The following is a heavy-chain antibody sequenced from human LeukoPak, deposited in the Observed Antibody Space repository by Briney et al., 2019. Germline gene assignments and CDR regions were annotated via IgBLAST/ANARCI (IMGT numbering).Heavy chain of an antibody. Sequence: GGSLGLSCAASGFTVSSNYMSWVRQAPGKGLEWVSGIYSGGSIYYADSVKGRFTISKDNSENTLYLQMNSLGAEDTAVYYCARPYISGWHFDYWGQGTLVTVSS. D-gene: IGHD6-19*01. CDR2: IYSGGSI. CDR1: GFTVSSNY. J-gene: IGHJ4*02. CDR3: ARPYISGWHFDY. V-gene: IGHV3-66*01.